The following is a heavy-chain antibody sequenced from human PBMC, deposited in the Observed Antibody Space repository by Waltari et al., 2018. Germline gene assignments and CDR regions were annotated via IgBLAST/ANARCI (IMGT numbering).Heavy chain of an antibody. CDR2: IIPIFGTT. J-gene: IGHJ4*02. V-gene: IGHV1-69*01. CDR1: GGTFRRNV. CDR3: ASRCTGDRDY. D-gene: IGHD7-27*01. Sequence: QVQLEQSGAEVKKPGSSVKVSCKAPGGTFRRNVVSWVRQARGQGLEWMGGIIPIFGTTNYAQKFQDRVTISADASTNTVYMELNGLRSEDTGVYFCASRCTGDRDYWGQGTLVTVSS.